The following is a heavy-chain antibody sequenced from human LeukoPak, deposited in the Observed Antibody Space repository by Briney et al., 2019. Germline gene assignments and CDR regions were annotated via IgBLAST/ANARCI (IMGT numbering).Heavy chain of an antibody. D-gene: IGHD3-9*01. V-gene: IGHV4-30-2*01. CDR2: IYHTGNT. CDR3: ARDDFDILTGRYSWFDP. Sequence: SQTLSLTCAVSGGSISSGGYSWSWLRQPPGKGLEWIGYIYHTGNTYYNPSLKSRVTISVDNFKNQFSLKLSSLTAADTAVYYCARDDFDILTGRYSWFDPWGRGTLVTVSS. CDR1: GGSISSGGYS. J-gene: IGHJ5*02.